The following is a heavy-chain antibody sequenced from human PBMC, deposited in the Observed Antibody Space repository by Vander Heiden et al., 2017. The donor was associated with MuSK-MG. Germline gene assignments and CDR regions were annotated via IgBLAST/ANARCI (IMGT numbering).Heavy chain of an antibody. J-gene: IGHJ4*02. CDR2: ICSSGST. V-gene: IGHV4-39*07. CDR3: AREEAAVATHHIDY. CDR1: GGSISISTFC. Sequence: QLQLQESGPGLVKPSETLSLTCTVSGGSISISTFCWGWIRQPPGKGLEWIGSICSSGSTFYNPSLKSRVTISADRSKNQFSVKLTSVNAADTAVYYCAREEAAVATHHIDYWGQGTLVTVSS. D-gene: IGHD2-15*01.